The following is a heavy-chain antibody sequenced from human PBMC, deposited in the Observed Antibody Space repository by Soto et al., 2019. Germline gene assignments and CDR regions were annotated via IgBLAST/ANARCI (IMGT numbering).Heavy chain of an antibody. CDR3: ARTDRDFYGLDV. CDR1: GFTFRNYD. CDR2: ISAAGDP. J-gene: IGHJ6*02. V-gene: IGHV3-13*05. Sequence: EVQLVESGGGLVQPGGSLRLSCEASGFTFRNYDMHWVLQGTGKGLEWVSGISAAGDPDYADSVEGRFTISRENAQNSFFLQMNSLRVCDTAVYYCARTDRDFYGLDVWGQGTTVIVSS.